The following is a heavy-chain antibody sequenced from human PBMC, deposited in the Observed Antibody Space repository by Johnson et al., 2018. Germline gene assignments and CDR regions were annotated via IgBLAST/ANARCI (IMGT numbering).Heavy chain of an antibody. Sequence: VQLVQSGGGLVQPGRSLRLSCAASGFSFSHHWMSWVRQAPGKGLEWVANIKEDGSEKYQMDSVKGRFTISRDNAKNSLYLQMNSLTGEDTAVYYWARAARALTPIYYSMDVWGKGTTVTVSS. J-gene: IGHJ6*03. CDR3: ARAARALTPIYYSMDV. V-gene: IGHV3-7*01. CDR1: GFSFSHHW. CDR2: IKEDGSEK.